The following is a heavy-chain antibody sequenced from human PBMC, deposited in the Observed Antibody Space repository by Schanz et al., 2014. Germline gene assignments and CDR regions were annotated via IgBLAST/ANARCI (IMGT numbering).Heavy chain of an antibody. D-gene: IGHD5-12*01. CDR2: INPNSGTT. V-gene: IGHV1-2*04. J-gene: IGHJ4*02. CDR3: ARAFGGYDPAGALDY. CDR1: GYTFTGYY. Sequence: QVQLVQSGAEMKKPGASVKVSCKASGYTFTGYYMHWVRQAPGQGLEWMGWINPNSGTTNYAQKFQGWVTMTRDTSISTACMELSRLKSDDTAVYYCARAFGGYDPAGALDYWGQGTLVTVSS.